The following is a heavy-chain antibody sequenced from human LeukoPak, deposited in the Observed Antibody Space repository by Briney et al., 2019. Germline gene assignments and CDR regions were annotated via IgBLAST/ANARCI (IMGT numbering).Heavy chain of an antibody. CDR3: ARGGGLDV. J-gene: IGHJ6*02. CDR1: GFTFSSYA. D-gene: IGHD3-16*01. V-gene: IGHV3-30-3*01. CDR2: ISYDGSNK. Sequence: HPGGSLRLSCAASGFTFSSYAMHWVRQAPGKGLEWVAVISYDGSNKYYADSVKGRFTISRDNAKNSLYLQMSNLRAEDTAVYFCARGGGLDVWGQGATVTVSS.